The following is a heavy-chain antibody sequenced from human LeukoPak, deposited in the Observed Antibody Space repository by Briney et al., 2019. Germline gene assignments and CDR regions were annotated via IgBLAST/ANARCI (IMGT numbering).Heavy chain of an antibody. V-gene: IGHV4-59*01. CDR3: ASWGIAAAGRSNWFDP. J-gene: IGHJ5*02. Sequence: SETLSLTCTVSGGSISSYYWSWIRQPPGKGLEWIGYIYYSGSTNYNPSLKSRVTISVDTSKNQFSLKLSSVTAADTAVYYCASWGIAAAGRSNWFDPWGQGTLVTVSS. D-gene: IGHD6-13*01. CDR2: IYYSGST. CDR1: GGSISSYY.